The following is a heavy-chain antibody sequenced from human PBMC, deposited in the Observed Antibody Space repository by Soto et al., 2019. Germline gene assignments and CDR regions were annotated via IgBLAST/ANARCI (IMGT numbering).Heavy chain of an antibody. V-gene: IGHV3-74*01. J-gene: IGHJ4*02. CDR1: GFTFRTYW. CDR2: INSDGSST. D-gene: IGHD3-10*01. CDR3: ARDQKAQYYPYDY. Sequence: GGPLRLFCAASGFTFRTYWMHWVRQAPGQGLVWVSRINSDGSSTSYAASVKGRFTISRDNSKNTLYLQMNSLRAEDTAVYYCARDQKAQYYPYDYWGQGTLLTVSS.